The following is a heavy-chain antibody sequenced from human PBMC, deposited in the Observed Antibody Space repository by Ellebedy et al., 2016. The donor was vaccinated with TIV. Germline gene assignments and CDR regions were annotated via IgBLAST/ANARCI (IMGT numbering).Heavy chain of an antibody. CDR1: GYIFPTYW. Sequence: PGGSLRLSCKGSGYIFPTYWISWVRQMPGQGLEWMGKIDPTDSYTNYSPSFQGHVTISVDRSIGTAYLQWGSLKASDTAMYYCARHRLRYFDWFESWGQGTLVTVSS. D-gene: IGHD3-9*01. CDR3: ARHRLRYFDWFES. V-gene: IGHV5-10-1*01. CDR2: IDPTDSYT. J-gene: IGHJ5*01.